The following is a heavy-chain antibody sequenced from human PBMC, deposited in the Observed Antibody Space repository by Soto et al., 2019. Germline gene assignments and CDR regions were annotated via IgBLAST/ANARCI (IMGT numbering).Heavy chain of an antibody. D-gene: IGHD3-10*01. CDR2: INYSGST. Sequence: SETLSLTCTVSGGSISSGGYYWSWIRQHPGKGLEWIGYINYSGSTNYNPSLKSRVTISVDTSKNQFSLKLSSVTAADTAVYYCARGGPFSGSYYNDLYYFDYWGQGTLVTVSS. CDR1: GGSISSGGYY. V-gene: IGHV4-31*03. J-gene: IGHJ4*02. CDR3: ARGGPFSGSYYNDLYYFDY.